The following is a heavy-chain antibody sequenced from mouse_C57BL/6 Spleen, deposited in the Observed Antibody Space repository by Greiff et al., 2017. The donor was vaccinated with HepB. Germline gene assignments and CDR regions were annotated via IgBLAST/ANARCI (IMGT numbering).Heavy chain of an antibody. Sequence: EVQLVESGGGLVKPGGSLKLSCAASGFTFSSYAMSWVRQTPEKRLEWVATISDGGSYTYYPDNVKGRFTISRDNAKNNLYLQMSHLKSEDTAMYYCARGSTMITNYFDYWGQGTTLTVSS. CDR1: GFTFSSYA. CDR2: ISDGGSYT. CDR3: ARGSTMITNYFDY. V-gene: IGHV5-4*01. D-gene: IGHD2-4*01. J-gene: IGHJ2*01.